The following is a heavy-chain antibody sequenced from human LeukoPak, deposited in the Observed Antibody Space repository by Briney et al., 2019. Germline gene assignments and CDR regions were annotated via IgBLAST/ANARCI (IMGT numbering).Heavy chain of an antibody. CDR1: GFTFSSYA. V-gene: IGHV3-30-3*01. CDR2: ISYDGSNK. D-gene: IGHD1-14*01. CDR3: ARDFAYNTFDY. Sequence: GGSLRLSCAASGFTFSSYAMHWVRQAPGKGLEWVAVISYDGSNKYYADSVKGRFTISRDNSKNTLYLQMNSLRAEDTAVYYCARDFAYNTFDYWGQGTLVTVSS. J-gene: IGHJ4*02.